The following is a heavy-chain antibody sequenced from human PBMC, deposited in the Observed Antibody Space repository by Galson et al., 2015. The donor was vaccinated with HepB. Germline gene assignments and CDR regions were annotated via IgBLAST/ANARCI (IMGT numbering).Heavy chain of an antibody. CDR2: ISLDGSNK. CDR1: GFTFNSYA. V-gene: IGHV3-30-3*01. J-gene: IGHJ4*02. Sequence: SLRLSCAASGFTFNSYAFHWVRQAPGKGLQWVAIISLDGSNKYYADSLKGRFTISRDNSNNTLYLQIDSLRTEDAAVYYCARDGSNWGLDYWGQGTLVTVSS. D-gene: IGHD7-27*01. CDR3: ARDGSNWGLDY.